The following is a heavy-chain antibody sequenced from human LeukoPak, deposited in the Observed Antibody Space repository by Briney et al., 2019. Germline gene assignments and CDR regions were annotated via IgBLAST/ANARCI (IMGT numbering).Heavy chain of an antibody. CDR2: ISQDGGAK. CDR1: GFIFNVFW. CDR3: APPPIAAIGN. Sequence: GRSLRLSCTLSGFIFNVFWMSWVRQAPGEGLGWVANISQDGGAKNYVDSVKGRFTISRDNAKKSLYLQMNSLRAEDTAVYYCAPPPIAAIGNWGQGTLVTVSS. V-gene: IGHV3-7*01. D-gene: IGHD6-13*01. J-gene: IGHJ4*02.